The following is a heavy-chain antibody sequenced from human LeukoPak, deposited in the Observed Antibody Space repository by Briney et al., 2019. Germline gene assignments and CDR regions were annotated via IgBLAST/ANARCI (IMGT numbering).Heavy chain of an antibody. CDR3: ARDPASGYYCYYGMDV. CDR1: GYTFTSYG. V-gene: IGHV1-18*01. CDR2: ISAYNGNT. D-gene: IGHD1-26*01. J-gene: IGHJ6*02. Sequence: ASVKVSCKASGYTFTSYGISWVRQAPGQGLEWMGWISAYNGNTNYAQKLQGRVTMTTDTSTSTAYMELRSLRSDDTAVYYCARDPASGYYCYYGMDVWGQGTTVTVSS.